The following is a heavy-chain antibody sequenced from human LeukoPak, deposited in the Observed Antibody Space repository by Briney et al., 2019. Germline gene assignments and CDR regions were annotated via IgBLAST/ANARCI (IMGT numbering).Heavy chain of an antibody. CDR1: GFSFSSHG. Sequence: GGSLRLSRAASGFSFSSHGMHWVRQAPGKGLEWVAVIWEDETDKNYTDSVKGRFTISRDNSKNTLYLQMNSLRAEDTAVYYCARDPSNSRKWTPFDYWGQGTLVTVSS. D-gene: IGHD4-23*01. J-gene: IGHJ4*02. CDR3: ARDPSNSRKWTPFDY. CDR2: IWEDETDK. V-gene: IGHV3-33*01.